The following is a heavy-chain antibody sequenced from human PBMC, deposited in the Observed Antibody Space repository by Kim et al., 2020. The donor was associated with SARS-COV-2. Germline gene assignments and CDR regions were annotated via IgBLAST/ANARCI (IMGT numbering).Heavy chain of an antibody. Sequence: SQTLSLTCVISGDSVSSNSAAWNWIRQSPSRGLEWLGRTYYRSKWYNDYAVSVKSRISINRDTSKNQFSLQLNSVTPDDTAVYYCARTPYPGAHYHYYGMDVWGQGTTVTVSS. CDR3: ARTPYPGAHYHYYGMDV. CDR2: TYYRSKWYN. J-gene: IGHJ6*02. CDR1: GDSVSSNSAA. V-gene: IGHV6-1*01. D-gene: IGHD2-2*01.